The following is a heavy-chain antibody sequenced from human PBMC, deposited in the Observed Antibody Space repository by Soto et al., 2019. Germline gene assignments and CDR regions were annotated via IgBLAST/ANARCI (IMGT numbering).Heavy chain of an antibody. J-gene: IGHJ5*02. CDR1: GYTFTGYY. Sequence: ASVKVSCKASGYTFTGYYMHWVRQAPGQGLEWMGWINPNSGGTNYAQKFQGWVTMTRDTSISTAYMELSRLRSDDTAVYYCARGMGYSSMGGGNCFDPWGQGTLVTVSS. CDR3: ARGMGYSSMGGGNCFDP. V-gene: IGHV1-2*04. D-gene: IGHD5-18*01. CDR2: INPNSGGT.